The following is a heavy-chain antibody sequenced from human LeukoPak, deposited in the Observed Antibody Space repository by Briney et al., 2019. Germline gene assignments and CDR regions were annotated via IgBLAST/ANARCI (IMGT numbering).Heavy chain of an antibody. Sequence: PSETLSLTCAVSSDSISSGGYSWSWIRQPPGKGLEGIGYIYYSGSTYYNPSLKSRVTISVDTSKNQFSLKLSSVTAADTAVYYCARDSVYSGSSLDYWGQGALVTVSS. V-gene: IGHV4-30-4*07. CDR2: IYYSGST. D-gene: IGHD1-26*01. CDR3: ARDSVYSGSSLDY. CDR1: SDSISSGGYS. J-gene: IGHJ4*02.